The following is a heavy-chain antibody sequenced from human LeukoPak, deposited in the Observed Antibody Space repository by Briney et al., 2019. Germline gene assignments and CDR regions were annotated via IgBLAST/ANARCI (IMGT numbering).Heavy chain of an antibody. D-gene: IGHD3-16*01. V-gene: IGHV3-30*03. CDR1: GFSIGNYG. CDR2: ISHDGGAK. Sequence: PGGFLRLSCGVSGFSIGNYGMHWIRQAPDKGLEWVAMISHDGGAKYYGDSVKGRLTISRDNSDNTLYLQMNSLRVEDTAVYYCARDWGSSGWYNWFDPWGQGILVTVSS. CDR3: ARDWGSSGWYNWFDP. J-gene: IGHJ5*02.